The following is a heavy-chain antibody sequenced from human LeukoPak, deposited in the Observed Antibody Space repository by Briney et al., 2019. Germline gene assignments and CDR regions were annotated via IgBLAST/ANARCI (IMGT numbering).Heavy chain of an antibody. J-gene: IGHJ6*03. Sequence: PGGSLTLSCAASGFTFSSYEMNWGCQAPRGGLERVSYISSSGSTIYYADSVKGRFTISRDNAKNSLYLQMNSLRAEDTAVYYCAREDHYFYYMDVWGKGSTVTVSS. V-gene: IGHV3-48*03. CDR2: ISSSGSTI. CDR1: GFTFSSYE. CDR3: AREDHYFYYMDV.